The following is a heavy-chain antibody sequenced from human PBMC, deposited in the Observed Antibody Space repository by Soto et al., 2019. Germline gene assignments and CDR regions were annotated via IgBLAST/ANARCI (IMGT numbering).Heavy chain of an antibody. CDR1: GGSISNFY. CDR2: VYYTGST. CDR3: ARTVLGPDLLAESFVDYYYYMDV. J-gene: IGHJ6*03. Sequence: KTSETLSLTCTVSGGSISNFYWSWIRQPPGKGLEWIGYVYYTGSTSYNPSLKRRVTFSADSSRGQFSLRLNSVTAADTAVYYCARTVLGPDLLAESFVDYYYYMDVWGQGTTVTVSS. V-gene: IGHV4-59*08. D-gene: IGHD3-9*01.